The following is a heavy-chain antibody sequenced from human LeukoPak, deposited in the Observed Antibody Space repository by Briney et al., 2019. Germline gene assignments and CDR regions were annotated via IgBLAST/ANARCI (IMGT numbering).Heavy chain of an antibody. CDR1: GFTVSSNY. CDR3: ARDREWLRPQDY. V-gene: IGHV3-23*01. Sequence: GGSLRLSCAASGFTVSSNYMSWVRQAPGKGLECVSTISGTGGSTYYADSVKGRFTISRDNSKNTLYLQMSSLRAEDTAIYYCARDREWLRPQDYWGQGTLVTVSS. CDR2: ISGTGGST. D-gene: IGHD5-12*01. J-gene: IGHJ4*02.